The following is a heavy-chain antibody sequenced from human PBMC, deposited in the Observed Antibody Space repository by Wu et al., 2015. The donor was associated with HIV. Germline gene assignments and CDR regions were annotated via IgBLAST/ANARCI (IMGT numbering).Heavy chain of an antibody. J-gene: IGHJ4*02. CDR3: AREGLGEWQFYFDN. CDR2: VNSNDGGT. Sequence: QVQLEQFGAEVKTPGASVKVSCKASGYTFTGHYIHWVRQAPGQGLEWMGYVNSNDGGTKSSQKFQGRVTMTRDTSISTAYMELSGLTSDDTAVYYCAREGLGEWQFYFDNWGQGTLVTVSS. V-gene: IGHV1-2*02. CDR1: GYTFTGHY. D-gene: IGHD3-16*01.